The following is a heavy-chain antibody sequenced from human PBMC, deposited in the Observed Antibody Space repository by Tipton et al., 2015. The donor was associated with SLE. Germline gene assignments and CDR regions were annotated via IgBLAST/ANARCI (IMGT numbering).Heavy chain of an antibody. CDR1: RFTFSSYA. CDR2: ISGSGGGT. J-gene: IGHJ4*02. D-gene: IGHD1-26*01. Sequence: SLRLSCAASRFTFSSYAMSWVRQAPGKGLEWVSAISGSGGGTYYADSVKGRFTISRDNSKYTLYLQMNSLRAEDTAVYYCAKYSGIFGMIYFDYWGQGTLVTVSS. CDR3: AKYSGIFGMIYFDY. V-gene: IGHV3-23*01.